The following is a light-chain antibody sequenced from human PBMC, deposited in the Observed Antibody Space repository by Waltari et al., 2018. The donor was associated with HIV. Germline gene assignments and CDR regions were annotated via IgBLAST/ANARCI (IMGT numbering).Light chain of an antibody. J-gene: IGLJ2*01. CDR2: SSD. CDR1: YSNIGSHT. Sequence: QSVMPQPPSSSGTPGQTVTISCSGTYSNIGSHTVNWYQQLPGTAPKLLIYSSDQWPSGVPDRFSGSKSGTSASLAISGLQSEDEADYYCAAWDDSLKGVIFGGGTKLTVL. V-gene: IGLV1-44*01. CDR3: AAWDDSLKGVI.